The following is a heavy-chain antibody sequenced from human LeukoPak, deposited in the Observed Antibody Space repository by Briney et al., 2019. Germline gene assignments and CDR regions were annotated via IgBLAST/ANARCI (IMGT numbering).Heavy chain of an antibody. Sequence: SETLSLTCAVYGGSFSGYYWSWIRQPPGKGLEWIGEINHSGSTNYNPSLKSRVTISVDTSKNQFSLKLSSVTAADTAVYYCARDYVDLSGQSFDYWGQGTLVTVSS. CDR3: ARDYVDLSGQSFDY. J-gene: IGHJ4*02. D-gene: IGHD3-16*01. CDR1: GGSFSGYY. CDR2: INHSGST. V-gene: IGHV4-34*01.